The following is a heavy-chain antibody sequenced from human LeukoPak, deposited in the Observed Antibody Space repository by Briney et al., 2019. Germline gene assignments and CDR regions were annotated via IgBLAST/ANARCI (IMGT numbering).Heavy chain of an antibody. D-gene: IGHD6-13*01. Sequence: PGGSLRLSCAASGFTFRRYAVNWVRQAPGKGLEWISAISGSDNNTYYADSVKGRFTISRDNSKNTLYLQMNSLRAEDTAMYYCAAIAAGRYAFDIWGQGTMVTVSS. J-gene: IGHJ3*02. CDR1: GFTFRRYA. V-gene: IGHV3-23*01. CDR2: ISGSDNNT. CDR3: AAIAAGRYAFDI.